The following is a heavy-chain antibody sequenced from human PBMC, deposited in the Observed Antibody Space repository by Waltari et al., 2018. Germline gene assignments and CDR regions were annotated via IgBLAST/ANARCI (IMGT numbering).Heavy chain of an antibody. Sequence: EVQLVESGGGLVQPGGSLRLSCAASGFTFSSYWMSWVRPVPGKGLESVAHIKQDGSDKYFVDSVKGRCTISRDNAKNSLYLQMNSLRAEDTAVYYCARGEEGAGFCGFDRGNINYYYGMDVWGQGTTVTVSS. CDR3: ARGEEGAGFCGFDRGNINYYYGMDV. CDR1: GFTFSSYW. D-gene: IGHD2-21*01. CDR2: IKQDGSDK. V-gene: IGHV3-7*04. J-gene: IGHJ6*02.